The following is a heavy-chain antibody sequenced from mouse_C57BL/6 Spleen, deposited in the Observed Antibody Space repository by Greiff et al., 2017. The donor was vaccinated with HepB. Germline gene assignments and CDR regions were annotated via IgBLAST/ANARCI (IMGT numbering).Heavy chain of an antibody. D-gene: IGHD1-1*01. CDR2: IDPSDSYT. V-gene: IGHV1-69*01. Sequence: QVQLKESGAELVMPGASVKLSCKASGYTFTSYWMHWVKQRPGQGLEWIGEIDPSDSYTNYNQKFKGKSTLTVDKSSSTAYMQLSSLTSEDSAVYYCARRSYTWVAYWGQGTLVTVSA. J-gene: IGHJ3*01. CDR3: ARRSYTWVAY. CDR1: GYTFTSYW.